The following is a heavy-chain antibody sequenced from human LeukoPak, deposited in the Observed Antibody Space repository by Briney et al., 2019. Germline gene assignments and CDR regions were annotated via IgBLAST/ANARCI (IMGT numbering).Heavy chain of an antibody. CDR3: ASSFSSSSTFDY. V-gene: IGHV5-51*01. CDR2: IYPGDSDI. Sequence: GESLKISCKGSGYRFTSYWSGWVRQMPGKGLEWMGIIYPGDSDIRYSPSFQGQVTISADKSINTAYLQWSSLKASDTAMYYCASSFSSSSTFDYWGQGTLVTVSP. D-gene: IGHD6-6*01. J-gene: IGHJ4*02. CDR1: GYRFTSYW.